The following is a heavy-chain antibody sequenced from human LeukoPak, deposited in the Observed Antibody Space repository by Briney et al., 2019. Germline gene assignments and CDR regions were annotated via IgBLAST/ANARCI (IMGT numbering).Heavy chain of an antibody. CDR3: TTITDYTAY. D-gene: IGHD4-11*01. J-gene: IGHJ4*02. Sequence: GGSLRLSCAASGFSFNKAWMNWVRQAPGKGLEWVGRIKANTEGGTTDYAAPVKGRFTISRDDSKNTLFLQMNTLKTEDTAVYYCTTITDYTAYWGQGTLVTVSS. CDR1: GFSFNKAW. V-gene: IGHV3-15*07. CDR2: IKANTEGGTT.